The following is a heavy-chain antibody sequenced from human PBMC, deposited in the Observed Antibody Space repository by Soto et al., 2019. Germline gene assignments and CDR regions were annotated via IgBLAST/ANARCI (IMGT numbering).Heavy chain of an antibody. CDR1: GFTFSSYA. CDR2: ISGSGATT. D-gene: IGHD2-15*01. J-gene: IGHJ5*01. V-gene: IGHV3-23*01. Sequence: PGGSLRLSCAASGFTFSSYAMSWVRQAPGKRLEWLSLISGSGATTYYADSVKGRFIVSRDKSKNTVYLQMNSLRADDTALYYCTKSSVHCSGGSCFDFWGQGTLVTVS. CDR3: TKSSVHCSGGSCFDF.